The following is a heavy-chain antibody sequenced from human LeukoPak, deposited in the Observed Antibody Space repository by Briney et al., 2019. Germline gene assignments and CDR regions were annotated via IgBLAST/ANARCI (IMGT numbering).Heavy chain of an antibody. Sequence: GGSLTLSCAASVFTFSNAWMTWLRQAPGKGVEWVVRIRSKTAGGARDYAEPVKGRFTISRDDSKNTVYLQMNSLKSEDTSLYYCARGAPPGTSYEYWGQGTVVTVSS. CDR3: ARGAPPGTSYEY. CDR1: VFTFSNAW. D-gene: IGHD1/OR15-1a*01. V-gene: IGHV3-15*01. CDR2: IRSKTAGGAR. J-gene: IGHJ4*02.